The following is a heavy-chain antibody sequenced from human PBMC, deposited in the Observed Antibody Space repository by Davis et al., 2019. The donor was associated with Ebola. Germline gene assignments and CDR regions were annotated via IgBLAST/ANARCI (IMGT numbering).Heavy chain of an antibody. D-gene: IGHD2-15*01. Sequence: GESLKISCAASGFIFSNYAMNWVRQAPGRGLEWVSGISGSDGRTYYADSVKGRFTISRDNSKNTLYLQMNSLRAEDTAVYYCAKLGWVVVVAATFDYWGQRTLVTVSS. V-gene: IGHV3-23*01. CDR1: GFIFSNYA. CDR3: AKLGWVVVVAATFDY. CDR2: ISGSDGRT. J-gene: IGHJ4*02.